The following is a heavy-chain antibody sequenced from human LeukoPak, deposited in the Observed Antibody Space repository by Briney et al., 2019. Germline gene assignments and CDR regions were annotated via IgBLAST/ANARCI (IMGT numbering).Heavy chain of an antibody. CDR1: GFTFSSYA. D-gene: IGHD3-22*01. V-gene: IGHV3-30*18. CDR3: AKDRHYESNVLGY. J-gene: IGHJ4*02. CDR2: ISYDGSDK. Sequence: TGGSLRLSCAASGFTFSSYAMHWVRQAPGEGLEWVAMISYDGSDKYYTESVKGRCTISRDNSKNTVYLQMNILRAEDTAVYYCAKDRHYESNVLGYWGQGTLVTVSS.